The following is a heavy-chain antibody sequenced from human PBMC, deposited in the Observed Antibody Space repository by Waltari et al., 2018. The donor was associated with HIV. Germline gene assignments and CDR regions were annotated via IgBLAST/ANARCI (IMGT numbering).Heavy chain of an antibody. V-gene: IGHV4-4*02. CDR1: GGSISSNNW. CDR3: AGGGYYEFWGGLVGFFEY. CDR2: IFHTGST. D-gene: IGHD3-3*01. Sequence: QVQLQESGPGLVRPSGTLTLTCAVSGGSISSNNWWIWARQSPEKGLEWIGEIFHTGSTNYNPSLKSRVAISMYKSEKRFSLRLSSVTAADTAVYYCAGGGYYEFWGGLVGFFEYWGQGALVTVSS. J-gene: IGHJ4*02.